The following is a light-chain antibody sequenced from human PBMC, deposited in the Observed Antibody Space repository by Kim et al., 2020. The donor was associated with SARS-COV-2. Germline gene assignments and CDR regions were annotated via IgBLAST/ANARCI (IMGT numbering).Light chain of an antibody. V-gene: IGLV2-11*01. CDR1: SSDVGGYNY. J-gene: IGLJ2*01. CDR3: CSYAGTYTVV. CDR2: DVS. Sequence: QSALTQPRSVSGSPGQSVTISCTGTSSDVGGYNYVSWYQQHPGKAPKLMIYDVSKRPSGVPDRFSCSKSGNTASLTISGLQAEDEADYYCCSYAGTYTVVFGGGTQVTVL.